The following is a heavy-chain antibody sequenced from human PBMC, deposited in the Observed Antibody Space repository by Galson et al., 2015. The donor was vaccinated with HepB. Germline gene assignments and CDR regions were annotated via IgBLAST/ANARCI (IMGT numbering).Heavy chain of an antibody. Sequence: SLRLSCAASGFAFKSFHMSRVRQAPGKGLEWVANINQHGNEKYYVDSVKGRFTISRDNAQNSLFLQMDSLRVEDTAVYYCATGYYYFSGATSYDWWGQGTLVTVSS. V-gene: IGHV3-7*03. CDR1: GFAFKSFH. CDR2: INQHGNEK. CDR3: ATGYYYFSGATSYDW. J-gene: IGHJ4*02. D-gene: IGHD3-10*01.